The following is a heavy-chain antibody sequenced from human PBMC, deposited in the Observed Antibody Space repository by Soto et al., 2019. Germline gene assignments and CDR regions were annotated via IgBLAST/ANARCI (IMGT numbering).Heavy chain of an antibody. V-gene: IGHV4-30-4*01. Sequence: PSETLSLTCTVSGGSISSGDYYWSWIRQPPGKGLEWIGYIYYSGSTYYNPSLKSRVTISVDTSKNQFSLKLSSVTAADTAVYYCARDTLAVADSYYYYYGMDVWGQGTTVTVSS. D-gene: IGHD6-19*01. J-gene: IGHJ6*02. CDR3: ARDTLAVADSYYYYYGMDV. CDR1: GGSISSGDYY. CDR2: IYYSGST.